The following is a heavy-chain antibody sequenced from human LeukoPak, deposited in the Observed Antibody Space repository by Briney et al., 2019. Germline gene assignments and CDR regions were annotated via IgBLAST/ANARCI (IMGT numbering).Heavy chain of an antibody. CDR3: ARGTTRAWFDP. D-gene: IGHD1-26*01. Sequence: GGSLRLSCAASGLTFSTYNTNWVRQAPGKGLEWVSYISSSGSTIYYADSVKGRFTISRDNAKNSLYLQMNSLRAEDTAVYYCARGTTRAWFDPWGQGTLVTVSS. V-gene: IGHV3-48*04. CDR1: GLTFSTYN. J-gene: IGHJ5*02. CDR2: ISSSGSTI.